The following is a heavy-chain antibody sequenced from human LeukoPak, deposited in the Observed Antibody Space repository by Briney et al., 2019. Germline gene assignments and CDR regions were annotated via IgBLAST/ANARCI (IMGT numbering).Heavy chain of an antibody. D-gene: IGHD1-1*01. CDR2: IRSKANSYAT. Sequence: GGSLRLSCAASGFIFSSHGMNWARQASGKGLEWVGRIRSKANSYATAYAASVKGRFTISRDDSKNTAYLQMNSLKTEDTAVYYCTRGYNWNDLDYWGQGTLVTVSS. CDR1: GFIFSSHG. CDR3: TRGYNWNDLDY. V-gene: IGHV3-73*01. J-gene: IGHJ4*02.